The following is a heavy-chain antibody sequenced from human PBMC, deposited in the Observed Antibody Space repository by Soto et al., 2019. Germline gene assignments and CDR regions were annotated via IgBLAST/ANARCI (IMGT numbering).Heavy chain of an antibody. J-gene: IGHJ4*02. V-gene: IGHV1-2*02. CDR3: ARASREEQWLVGDY. CDR1: GYTFTGYY. D-gene: IGHD6-19*01. Sequence: QVQLVQSGAEVKKPGASVKVSCKASGYTFTGYYMHWVRQAPGQGLEWMGWINPTSGGTNYAQKFQGRVTMTRDTSISTAYMELSRLRSDDTAVYYCARASREEQWLVGDYWGQGTLVTVSS. CDR2: INPTSGGT.